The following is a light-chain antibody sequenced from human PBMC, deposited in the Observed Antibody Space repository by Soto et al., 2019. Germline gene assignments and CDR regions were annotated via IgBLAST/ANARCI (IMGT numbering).Light chain of an antibody. J-gene: IGKJ1*01. CDR3: HQYKIYSQT. Sequence: EIVMTQSPPTLSLSPGERATLSCRASQSISSNLAWYQQKPGQAPRLLIYGASTRATGIPARFSGSGSGTKFTLTISSLQSEDFAVYYCHQYKIYSQTFGQGTRVEIK. CDR1: QSISSN. CDR2: GAS. V-gene: IGKV3-15*01.